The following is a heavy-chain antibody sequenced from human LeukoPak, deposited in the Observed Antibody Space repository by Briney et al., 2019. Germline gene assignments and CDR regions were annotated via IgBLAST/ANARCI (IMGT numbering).Heavy chain of an antibody. D-gene: IGHD5-18*01. CDR3: ASTRQLWSDYYFDY. CDR2: IYHSGST. J-gene: IGHJ4*02. V-gene: IGHV4-30-2*01. CDR1: GGSISSGGYS. Sequence: SQTLSLTCAVSGGSISSGGYSWSWIRQPPGKGLEWIGYIYHSGSTYYNPSLKSRVTISVDRSKNQFSLELSSVTAADTAVYYCASTRQLWSDYYFDYWGQGTLVTVSS.